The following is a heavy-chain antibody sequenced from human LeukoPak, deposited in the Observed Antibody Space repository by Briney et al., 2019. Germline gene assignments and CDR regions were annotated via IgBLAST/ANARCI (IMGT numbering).Heavy chain of an antibody. CDR1: GGSISSYY. J-gene: IGHJ4*02. V-gene: IGHV4-59*01. CDR2: IYYSGST. Sequence: PSETLSLTCTVSGGSISSYYWSWIRQPPGKGLEWIGYIYYSGSTNYNPSLKSRVTISVDTSKNQFSLKLSSVTAADTAMYYCARDWSPYSGYDYWGQGTLVTVSS. D-gene: IGHD5-12*01. CDR3: ARDWSPYSGYDY.